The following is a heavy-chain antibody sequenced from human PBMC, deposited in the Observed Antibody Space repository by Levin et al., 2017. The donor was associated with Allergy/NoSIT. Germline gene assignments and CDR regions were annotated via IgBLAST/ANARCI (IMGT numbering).Heavy chain of an antibody. D-gene: IGHD3-9*01. CDR2: INPNSGGT. V-gene: IGHV1-2*02. CDR3: ARGGRYYDILTGYYTLYYFDY. CDR1: GYTFTGYY. Sequence: ASVKVSCKASGYTFTGYYMHWVRQAPGQGLEWMGWINPNSGGTNYAQKFQGRVTMTRDTSISTAYMELSRLRSDDTAVYYCARGGRYYDILTGYYTLYYFDYWGQGTLVTVSS. J-gene: IGHJ4*02.